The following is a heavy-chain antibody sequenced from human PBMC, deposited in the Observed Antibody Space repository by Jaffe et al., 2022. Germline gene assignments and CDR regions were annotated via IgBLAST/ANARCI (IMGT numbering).Heavy chain of an antibody. CDR2: IYYSGTT. CDR1: GASINRNLFY. J-gene: IGHJ3*01. D-gene: IGHD4-17*01. Sequence: QVQLQESGPGLVKPSETLSLTCNVSGASINRNLFYWSWIRQPPGKELEWIGHIYYSGTTNYNPSLKSRVTISLHPSKIQFSLQLTSVTAADTAVYYCARHSSVYGDYSKRLAFDLWGQGTMVTVSS. CDR3: ARHSSVYGDYSKRLAFDL. V-gene: IGHV4-61*01.